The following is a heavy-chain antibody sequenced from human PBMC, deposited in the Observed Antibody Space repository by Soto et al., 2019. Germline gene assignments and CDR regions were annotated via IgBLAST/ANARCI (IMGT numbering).Heavy chain of an antibody. CDR2: IWYDGSNK. Sequence: HPGGSMRLSCAASGFTFSSYGMHWVRQAPGKGLEWVAVIWYDGSNKYYADSVKGRFTISRDNSKNTLYLQMNSLRAEDTAVYYCAREGGSSWLNYYYYGMDVWGQGTTVTVSS. V-gene: IGHV3-33*01. J-gene: IGHJ6*02. D-gene: IGHD6-13*01. CDR1: GFTFSSYG. CDR3: AREGGSSWLNYYYYGMDV.